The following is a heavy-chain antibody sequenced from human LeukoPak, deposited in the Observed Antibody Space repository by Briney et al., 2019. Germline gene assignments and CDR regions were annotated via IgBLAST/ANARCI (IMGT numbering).Heavy chain of an antibody. J-gene: IGHJ5*02. CDR3: ARDKGLLWFGDQTENWFDP. D-gene: IGHD3-10*01. Sequence: ASVKVSCKASGYTFTGYYMHWVRQAPGQGLEWMGWINPNSGGTNYAQKFQGRVTMTRDTSISTAYMELSRLRSDDTAVYYCARDKGLLWFGDQTENWFDPWGQGTLVTVSS. CDR1: GYTFTGYY. CDR2: INPNSGGT. V-gene: IGHV1-2*02.